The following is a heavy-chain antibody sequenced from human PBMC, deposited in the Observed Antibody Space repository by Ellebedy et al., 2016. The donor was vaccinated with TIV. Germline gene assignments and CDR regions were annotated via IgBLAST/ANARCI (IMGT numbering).Heavy chain of an antibody. CDR2: FDPEDGET. D-gene: IGHD3-10*01. J-gene: IGHJ5*02. CDR3: ARGLGFGELNLWFDP. V-gene: IGHV1-24*01. Sequence: ASVKVSCXVSGYTLTELSMHWVRQAPGKGLEWMGGFDPEDGETIYAQKFQGRVTMTEDTSTDTAYMELSSLRSEDTAVYYCARGLGFGELNLWFDPWGQGTLVTVSS. CDR1: GYTLTELS.